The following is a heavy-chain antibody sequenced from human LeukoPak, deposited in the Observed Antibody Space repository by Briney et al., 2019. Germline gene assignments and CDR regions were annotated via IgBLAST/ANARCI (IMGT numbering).Heavy chain of an antibody. CDR1: GGSISSDY. CDR2: IFYIGST. V-gene: IGHV4-59*08. Sequence: SETLSLTCSVSGGSISSDYGNWIRQPPGKGLEWIGYIFYIGSTNYNPSLKSRVTVSVDTSTNQFFLKLTSVTAADTAVYYCARWIRGTNAFEVWGQGTMVTVSS. D-gene: IGHD2-2*01. J-gene: IGHJ3*01. CDR3: ARWIRGTNAFEV.